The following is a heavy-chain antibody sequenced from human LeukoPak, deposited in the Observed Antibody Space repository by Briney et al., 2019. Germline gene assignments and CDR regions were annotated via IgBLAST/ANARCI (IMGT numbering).Heavy chain of an antibody. CDR1: GFTFSNYW. J-gene: IGHJ4*02. V-gene: IGHV3-74*01. D-gene: IGHD2-2*03. CDR2: ITSDGSGT. CDR3: ARDGSGSVDFDY. Sequence: GGSLRLSCVASGFTFSNYWMHWVRQAPGKGLVWVSRITSDGSGTVNADSVKGRFTISRDNTKNILYLQMNSLRADDTALYYCARDGSGSVDFDYWGQRTPVTVSS.